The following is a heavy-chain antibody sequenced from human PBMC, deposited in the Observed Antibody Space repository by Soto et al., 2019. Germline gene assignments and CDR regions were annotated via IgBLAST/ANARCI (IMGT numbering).Heavy chain of an antibody. Sequence: ASVKVSCKASGYTFTSYGISWVRQAPGQGLEWMGWISAYNGNTNYAQKLQGRVTMTTDTSTSTAYMELRSLRSDDTAVYYCARDMRVRGVTVSHGYWGQGTLVTVSS. V-gene: IGHV1-18*01. D-gene: IGHD3-10*01. J-gene: IGHJ4*02. CDR1: GYTFTSYG. CDR2: ISAYNGNT. CDR3: ARDMRVRGVTVSHGY.